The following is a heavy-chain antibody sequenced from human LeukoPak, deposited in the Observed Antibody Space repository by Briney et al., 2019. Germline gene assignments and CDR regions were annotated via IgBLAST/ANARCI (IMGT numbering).Heavy chain of an antibody. CDR1: GFTFSSYE. CDR2: ISSSGSTR. J-gene: IGHJ4*02. CDR3: ARDGGYSGYGGNY. Sequence: GGSLRLSSAASGFTFSSYEMNWVRQAPGKGLEWVSYISSSGSTRYYADSVKGRFTISRDNAKNSLYLQMNSLRAEDTAVYYCARDGGYSGYGGNYWGQGTLVTVSS. D-gene: IGHD5-12*01. V-gene: IGHV3-48*03.